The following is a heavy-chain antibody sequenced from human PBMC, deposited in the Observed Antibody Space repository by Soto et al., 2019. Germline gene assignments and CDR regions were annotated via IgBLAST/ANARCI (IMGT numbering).Heavy chain of an antibody. V-gene: IGHV3-23*01. CDR1: GFIFENFG. CDR2: ISGSGFKK. J-gene: IGHJ5*02. CDR3: AKNQGVELVPLATVDWFDP. Sequence: GGSLRLSCAASGFIFENFGMSWVRQAPGKGLEWISSISGSGFKKYYADSVKGRFTISRDNSKSTVYLELNNLSAEDTAVYHCAKNQGVELVPLATVDWFDPWGQGSVVTSPQ. D-gene: IGHD1-26*01.